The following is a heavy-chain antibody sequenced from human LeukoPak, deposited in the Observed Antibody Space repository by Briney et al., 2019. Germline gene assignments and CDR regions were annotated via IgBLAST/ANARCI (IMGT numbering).Heavy chain of an antibody. CDR2: IDPSDSYT. CDR3: ARHLVLLDTYGDGGY. CDR1: GYSFTSYW. Sequence: GESLKISCKGSGYSFTSYWISWVRQMPGKGLEWMGRIDPSDSYTNYSPSFQGHVTISADKSISTAYLQWSSLKASDTAMYYCARHLVLLDTYGDGGYGGREPLVTVSS. V-gene: IGHV5-10-1*01. J-gene: IGHJ4*02. D-gene: IGHD4-17*01.